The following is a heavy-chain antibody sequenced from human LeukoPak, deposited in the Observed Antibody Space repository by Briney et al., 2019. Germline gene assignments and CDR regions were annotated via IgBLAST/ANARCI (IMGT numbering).Heavy chain of an antibody. CDR3: ARHYLYGDPPAFDI. D-gene: IGHD4-17*01. CDR1: GGSISSYS. Sequence: PSETLSPTCTVSGGSISSYSWSWIRQPPGKGLEWIGYMYSRGSTNDNPSLKSRVTISRDTSKNQLSLRVTSVTAADTAMYYCARHYLYGDPPAFDIWGQGTMVTVSS. V-gene: IGHV4-59*08. CDR2: MYSRGST. J-gene: IGHJ3*02.